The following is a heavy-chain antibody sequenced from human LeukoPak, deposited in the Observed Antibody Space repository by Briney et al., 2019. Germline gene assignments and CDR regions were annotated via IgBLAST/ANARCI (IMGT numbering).Heavy chain of an antibody. Sequence: SETLSLTCTVSGGSISSYYWSWIRQPPGKGLEWIGYIYYSGSTNYNPSLKSRVTISVDTSKNQFSLKLSSVTAADTAVYYCARAGGYYDFWSGYDYWGQGTLVTVSS. J-gene: IGHJ4*02. CDR3: ARAGGYYDFWSGYDY. V-gene: IGHV4-59*01. CDR2: IYYSGST. CDR1: GGSISSYY. D-gene: IGHD3-3*01.